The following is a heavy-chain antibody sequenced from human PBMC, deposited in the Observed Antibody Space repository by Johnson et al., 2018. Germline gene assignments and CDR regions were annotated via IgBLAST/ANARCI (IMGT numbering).Heavy chain of an antibody. CDR3: TTEISCCGDCYPIDY. CDR1: GFTFNNAW. J-gene: IGHJ4*02. CDR2: IKSKTDGGTT. V-gene: IGHV3-15*07. D-gene: IGHD2-21*02. Sequence: VQLVESGGGLVKPGGSLRLSCAASGFTFNNAWMNWVRQAPGKGLQWVGRIKSKTDGGTTDYAAPVRGRFTISRDDSRDTLYLQMNTLKTEDTAVYYCTTEISCCGDCYPIDYWGQGTLVTVSS.